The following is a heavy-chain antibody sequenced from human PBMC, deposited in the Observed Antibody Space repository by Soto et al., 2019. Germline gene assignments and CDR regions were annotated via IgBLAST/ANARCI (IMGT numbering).Heavy chain of an antibody. V-gene: IGHV5-51*01. CDR3: ATKDKSGYFNWFDP. Sequence: PGESLKISCRTSGYKFTSSWIAWVRQMPGKGLEWMGIIFPSDSDTRYSPSFQGQVTISADRSTSTVFLQWASLKASDTAVYFCATKDKSGYFNWFDPWGQRTLVTVSS. J-gene: IGHJ5*02. CDR2: IFPSDSDT. CDR1: GYKFTSSW. D-gene: IGHD3-22*01.